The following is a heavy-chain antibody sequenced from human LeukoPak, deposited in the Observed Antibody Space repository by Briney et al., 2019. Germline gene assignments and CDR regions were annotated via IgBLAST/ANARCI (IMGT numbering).Heavy chain of an antibody. CDR3: AKGKPTVVVQAAYFDY. Sequence: PGGSLRLSCAASGFTFSSYAMSWVRQAPGKGLEWVSAISGSGGSTYYADSVKGRFTISRDNSKNTLYLQLNSLRAEDTAVYYSAKGKPTVVVQAAYFDYWGQGTLVTVSS. CDR1: GFTFSSYA. CDR2: ISGSGGST. J-gene: IGHJ4*02. V-gene: IGHV3-23*01. D-gene: IGHD2-2*01.